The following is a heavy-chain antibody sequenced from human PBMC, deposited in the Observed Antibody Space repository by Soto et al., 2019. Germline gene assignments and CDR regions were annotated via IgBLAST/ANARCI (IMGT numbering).Heavy chain of an antibody. CDR2: IKQDGSEK. CDR3: AREQYYYDSSGYYYRPDWFDP. CDR1: GFTFSSYW. J-gene: IGHJ5*02. Sequence: EVPLVESGGGLVQPGGSLRLSCAASGFTFSSYWMSWVRQAPGKGLEWVANIKQDGSEKYYVDSVKGRFTISRDNAKNSLYLQMNSLRAEDTAVYYCAREQYYYDSSGYYYRPDWFDPWGQGTLVTVSS. V-gene: IGHV3-7*05. D-gene: IGHD3-22*01.